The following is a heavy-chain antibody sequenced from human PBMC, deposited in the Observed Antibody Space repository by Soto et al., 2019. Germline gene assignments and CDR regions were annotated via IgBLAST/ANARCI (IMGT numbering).Heavy chain of an antibody. V-gene: IGHV3-21*01. Sequence: GGSLRLSCAASGFTFSSYSMNWVRQAPGKGLEWVSSISSSSSYIYYADSVKGRFTISRDNAKNSLYLQMNTLRAEDTAVYYCAREFYWELQIYYGMDVWGQGTTVTLSS. J-gene: IGHJ6*02. D-gene: IGHD1-26*01. CDR1: GFTFSSYS. CDR2: ISSSSSYI. CDR3: AREFYWELQIYYGMDV.